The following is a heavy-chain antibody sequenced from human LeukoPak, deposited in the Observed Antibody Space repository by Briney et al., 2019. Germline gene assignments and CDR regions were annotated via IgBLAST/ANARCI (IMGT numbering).Heavy chain of an antibody. Sequence: ASVKVSCKASGYTFTSYYMHWVRQAPGQGLEWMGIINPSGGSTSYAQKFQGRVTMTRDTSTSTVYMELSSLRSEDTAVYYCARDQVVAKRNDAFDIWGQGTMVTVSS. V-gene: IGHV1-46*01. CDR3: ARDQVVAKRNDAFDI. D-gene: IGHD2-15*01. CDR1: GYTFTSYY. CDR2: INPSGGST. J-gene: IGHJ3*02.